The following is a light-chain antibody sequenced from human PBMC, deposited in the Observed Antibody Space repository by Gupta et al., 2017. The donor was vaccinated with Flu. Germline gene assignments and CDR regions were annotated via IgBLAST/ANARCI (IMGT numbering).Light chain of an antibody. CDR3: QQYINYPWT. CDR2: KAS. CDR1: QSINRW. V-gene: IGKV1-5*03. J-gene: IGKJ1*01. Sequence: DIQMTQSPSTLSASVGDRVTLTCRASQSINRWLAWYQQKPGKAPKLLIYKASTLKCGVPSRFGGSGSGTEFTLIISSLQPDDFATYYCQQYINYPWTFGQGTKVEI.